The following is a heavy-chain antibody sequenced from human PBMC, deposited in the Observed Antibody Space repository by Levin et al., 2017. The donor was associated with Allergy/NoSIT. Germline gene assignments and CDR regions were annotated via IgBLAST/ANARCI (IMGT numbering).Heavy chain of an antibody. J-gene: IGHJ4*02. CDR3: ARGLSSPGSPYY. CDR2: ISYDGSNK. V-gene: IGHV3-30-3*01. CDR1: GFTFSSYA. D-gene: IGHD3-10*01. Sequence: LSLTCAASGFTFSSYAMHWVRQAPGKGLEWVAVISYDGSNKYYADSVKGRFTISRDNSKNTLYLQMNSLRAEDTAVYYCARGLSSPGSPYYWGQGTLVTVSS.